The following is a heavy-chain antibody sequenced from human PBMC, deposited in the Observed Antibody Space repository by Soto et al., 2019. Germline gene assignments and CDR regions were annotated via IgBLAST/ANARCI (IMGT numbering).Heavy chain of an antibody. Sequence: GESLKISCKCSGYNFADYWIAWVRQMPGKGLELMGIIYPSDSDTRYRPSFQGQVTISADKSISSAYLQWSSLRASDTAMYYCARGGVSTRTFDYWGQGNTVTVSS. J-gene: IGHJ4*02. CDR3: ARGGVSTRTFDY. CDR1: GYNFADYW. D-gene: IGHD3-3*01. V-gene: IGHV5-51*01. CDR2: IYPSDSDT.